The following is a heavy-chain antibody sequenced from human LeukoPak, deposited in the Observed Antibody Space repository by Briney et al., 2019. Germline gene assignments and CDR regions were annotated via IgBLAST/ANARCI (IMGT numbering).Heavy chain of an antibody. D-gene: IGHD2-2*03. CDR3: ARGRWKMDIVVVPAARFDY. V-gene: IGHV4-34*01. J-gene: IGHJ4*02. Sequence: SETLSLTCAVYGGSFSGYYWSWIRQPPGKGLEWIREINHSGSTNYNPSLKSRVTISVDTSKNQFSLKLSSVTAADTAVYYCARGRWKMDIVVVPAARFDYWGQGTLVTVSS. CDR1: GGSFSGYY. CDR2: INHSGST.